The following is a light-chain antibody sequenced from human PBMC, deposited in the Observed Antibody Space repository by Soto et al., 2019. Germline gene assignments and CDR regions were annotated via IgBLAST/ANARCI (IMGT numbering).Light chain of an antibody. Sequence: IVMTQSPATLSVSPGERATLSCRASQTINSNLAWYQQKPGQAPLLLIYGASSRATGVPARFSGSGSGTEFTLTISSLQSEDFAVYYCQQYSNWPPTFGQGTKVDIK. CDR1: QTINSN. CDR3: QQYSNWPPT. J-gene: IGKJ1*01. CDR2: GAS. V-gene: IGKV3-15*01.